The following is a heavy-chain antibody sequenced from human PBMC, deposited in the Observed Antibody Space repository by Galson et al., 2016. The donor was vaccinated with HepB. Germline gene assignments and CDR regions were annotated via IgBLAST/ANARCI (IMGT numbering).Heavy chain of an antibody. Sequence: SLRLSCAASGFTFNNYWMHWVRQVPGKGLVWVSHINGDGTYTTYADSVKGRFTISRDNARNTLYLRMSSLGAEDTAVYYCARDRPCGSDCQNGYFDYRGQGSLVAVSS. J-gene: IGHJ4*02. V-gene: IGHV3-74*01. CDR1: GFTFNNYW. D-gene: IGHD2-21*02. CDR3: ARDRPCGSDCQNGYFDY. CDR2: INGDGTYT.